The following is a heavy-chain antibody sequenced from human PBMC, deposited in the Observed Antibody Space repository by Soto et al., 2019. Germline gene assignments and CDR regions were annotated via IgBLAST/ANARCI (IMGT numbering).Heavy chain of an antibody. D-gene: IGHD3-22*01. CDR3: ASGARVVNDY. J-gene: IGHJ4*02. Sequence: SETLSLTCAVSGGSISSGGYSWGWIRQPPGKGLEWIGYIYHSGSTYYNQSLKSRVTISVDRSKNQFSLKLSSVTAADTAVYYCASGARVVNDYWGQGTLVTVSS. CDR2: IYHSGST. V-gene: IGHV4-30-2*01. CDR1: GGSISSGGYS.